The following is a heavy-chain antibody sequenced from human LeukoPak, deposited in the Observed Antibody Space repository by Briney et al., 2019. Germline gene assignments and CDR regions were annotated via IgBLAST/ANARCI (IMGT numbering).Heavy chain of an antibody. CDR2: ISGSGGST. Sequence: GGSLRLSCAASGFTFSSYAMSWVRQAPGKGLEWVSAISGSGGSTHYADSVKGRFTISRDNSKNTLYLQMNSLRAEDTAVYYCAIIGELLRDYWGQGTLVTVSS. J-gene: IGHJ4*02. V-gene: IGHV3-23*01. CDR1: GFTFSSYA. CDR3: AIIGELLRDY. D-gene: IGHD1-26*01.